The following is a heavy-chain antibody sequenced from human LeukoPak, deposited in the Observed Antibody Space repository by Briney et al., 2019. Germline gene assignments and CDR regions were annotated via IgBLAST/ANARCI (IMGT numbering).Heavy chain of an antibody. Sequence: GGSLRLSCSASGFTFSRYAMQWVRQAPGKGLEYVSAISSKGGSTYYPDPVKGRFPISRDNSRNTLHLQMSSLRVEDTAVYYCVKDSSSGSYFDYWGQGTLVTVSS. V-gene: IGHV3-64D*09. D-gene: IGHD3-10*01. CDR2: ISSKGGST. CDR1: GFTFSRYA. CDR3: VKDSSSGSYFDY. J-gene: IGHJ4*02.